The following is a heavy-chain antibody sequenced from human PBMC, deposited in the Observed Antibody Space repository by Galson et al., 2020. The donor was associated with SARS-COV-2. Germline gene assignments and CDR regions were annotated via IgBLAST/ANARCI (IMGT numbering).Heavy chain of an antibody. V-gene: IGHV7-4-1*02. CDR1: GFTFTTYA. Sequence: ASVTVSCKASGFTFTTYAMNWVRPAPGQGLEWMGWINTHTGNPAYAQGFTGRFVFSLDTSVSTAYLQISSLKAEDTAVYYCARVRYYDGMDVWGQGTTVTVAS. CDR3: ARVRYYDGMDV. J-gene: IGHJ6*02. D-gene: IGHD4-17*01. CDR2: INTHTGNP.